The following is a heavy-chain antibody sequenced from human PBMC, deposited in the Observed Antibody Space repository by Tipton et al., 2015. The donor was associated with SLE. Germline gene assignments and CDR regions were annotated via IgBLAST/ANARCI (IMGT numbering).Heavy chain of an antibody. D-gene: IGHD2/OR15-2a*01. V-gene: IGHV4-59*08. J-gene: IGHJ4*02. CDR2: IHHSGST. CDR3: ARLGSTTYLTLDGFYFDY. Sequence: TLSLTCTVSGGSISSYYWSWIRQPPGKGLEWIGYIHHSGSTSYSPSLRSRVTISVDTSKNRLSLKVNSVTAADTAVYFCARLGSTTYLTLDGFYFDYWGQRTRVTVSS. CDR1: GGSISSYY.